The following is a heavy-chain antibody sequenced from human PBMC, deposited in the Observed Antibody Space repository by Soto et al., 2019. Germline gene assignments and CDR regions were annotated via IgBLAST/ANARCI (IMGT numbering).Heavy chain of an antibody. J-gene: IGHJ4*03. V-gene: IGHV3-11*03. CDR2: IRSSDRFT. Sequence: QVQLMESGGGWGEPGGSLRLSCAASGFTFSDYFMTWIRQTPEKGLEWVSYIRSSDRFTQYADLVEGRFTVSRDNSGHTLFLTLKSLRVDDTAIYYCAKLAPELSTSPRYFDSWGQGALVTVSS. CDR3: AKLAPELSTSPRYFDS. D-gene: IGHD1-7*01. CDR1: GFTFSDYF.